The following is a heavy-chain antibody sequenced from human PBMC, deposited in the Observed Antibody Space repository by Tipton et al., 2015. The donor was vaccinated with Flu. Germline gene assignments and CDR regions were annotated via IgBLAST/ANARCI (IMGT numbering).Heavy chain of an antibody. CDR2: IYSGGST. CDR3: ARIRYDILTGYSKYGLDV. V-gene: IGHV3-53*01. D-gene: IGHD3-9*01. Sequence: VQLVQSGGGLIQPGGSLRLSCAASGFTVSSTYMSWVRQAPGKGLNWVSIIYSGGSTYYADSVKGRFTISRDNSKNTLYLQINSVRAEDTAVYYCARIRYDILTGYSKYGLDVWGQGTTVTVSS. CDR1: GFTVSSTY. J-gene: IGHJ6*02.